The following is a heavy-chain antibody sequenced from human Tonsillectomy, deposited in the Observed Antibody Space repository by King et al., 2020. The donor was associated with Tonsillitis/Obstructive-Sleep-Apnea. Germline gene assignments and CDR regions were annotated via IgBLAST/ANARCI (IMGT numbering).Heavy chain of an antibody. V-gene: IGHV4-39*01. J-gene: IGHJ6*03. CDR1: GGSISSSRYY. CDR3: WSHAPDMDNYYYYMAV. Sequence: QLQESGPGLVKPSETLSLSCFVSGGSISSSRYYWGWIRQPPGKGLEWIGTIYDNGDTYYNPSLKSRVTVCIDTSESKFSLKLTSGPAAYPAVYYCWSHAPDMDNYYYYMAVWGKGTTVTVSS. CDR2: IYDNGDT. D-gene: IGHD3-9*01.